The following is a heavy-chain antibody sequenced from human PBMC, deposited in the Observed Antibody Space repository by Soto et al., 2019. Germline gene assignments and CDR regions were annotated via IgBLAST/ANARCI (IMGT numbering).Heavy chain of an antibody. J-gene: IGHJ4*02. V-gene: IGHV3-23*01. CDR3: AKERSSGWSFDY. CDR1: VFTFSTYA. Sequence: GGSLRLSCAASVFTFSTYAMNWVRQAPGKGLEWVSGISGSGDSTYYADSVKGRFTVSRDNSKNTLYLQMNSLRAEDTAVFYCAKERSSGWSFDYWGQGTLVTVSS. CDR2: ISGSGDST. D-gene: IGHD6-19*01.